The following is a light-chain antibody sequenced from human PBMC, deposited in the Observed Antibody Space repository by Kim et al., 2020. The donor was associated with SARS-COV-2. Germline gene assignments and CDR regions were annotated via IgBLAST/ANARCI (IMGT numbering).Light chain of an antibody. V-gene: IGKV1-39*01. Sequence: DIQMTQSPSSLSASTGDRVTITCRASQSISDSLNWYQQKPGKAPNLLIYGASTLQSGVPSRFSGSGYGTDFTLTISSVQPEDSARYYCQSNSAFGQGTKVDIK. CDR2: GAS. CDR3: QSNSA. J-gene: IGKJ1*01. CDR1: QSISDS.